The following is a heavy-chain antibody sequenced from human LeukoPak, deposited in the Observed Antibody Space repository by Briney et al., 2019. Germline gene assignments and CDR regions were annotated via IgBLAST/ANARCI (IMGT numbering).Heavy chain of an antibody. Sequence: GGSLRLSCAASGFTFSSYSMNWVRQAPGKGLEWVSYISSSSSTVYYADSVKGRFTISRDNAKNSLYLQMNSLRAEDTAVYYCARGYSSSSRLNWFDPWGQGTLVTVSS. CDR2: ISSSSSTV. J-gene: IGHJ5*02. V-gene: IGHV3-48*01. D-gene: IGHD6-13*01. CDR1: GFTFSSYS. CDR3: ARGYSSSSRLNWFDP.